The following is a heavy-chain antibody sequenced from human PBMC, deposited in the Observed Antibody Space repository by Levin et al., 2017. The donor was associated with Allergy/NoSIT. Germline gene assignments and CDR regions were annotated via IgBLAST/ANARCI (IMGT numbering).Heavy chain of an antibody. J-gene: IGHJ4*02. CDR3: AKDHYDPYDIEY. D-gene: IGHD3-16*01. CDR2: ISWNSGTT. Sequence: GGSLRLSCTVSGFTFGDYSMHWVRPAPGKGLEWVSSISWNSGTTYYVDSVKGRFTISRDNVKNSLFLQMNSLETEDTAFYYCAKDHYDPYDIEYWGKGTLVVVSS. V-gene: IGHV3-9*01. CDR1: GFTFGDYS.